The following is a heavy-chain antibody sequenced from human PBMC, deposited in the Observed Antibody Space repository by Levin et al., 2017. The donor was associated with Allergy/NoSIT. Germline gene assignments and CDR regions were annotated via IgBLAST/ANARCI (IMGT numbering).Heavy chain of an antibody. J-gene: IGHJ6*02. CDR1: GFTFSSYS. D-gene: IGHD3-22*01. V-gene: IGHV3-48*02. CDR2: ISSSSSTI. CDR3: ARDRRITMIVVVINKDRYYYGMDV. Sequence: GESLKISCAASGFTFSSYSMNWVRQAPGKGLEWVSYISSSSSTIYYADSVKGRFTISRDNAKNSLYLQMNSLRDEDTAVYYCARDRRITMIVVVINKDRYYYGMDVWGQGTTVTVSS.